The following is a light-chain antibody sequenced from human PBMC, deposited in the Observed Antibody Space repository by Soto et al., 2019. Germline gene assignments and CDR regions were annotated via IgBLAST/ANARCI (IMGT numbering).Light chain of an antibody. CDR3: QSYDSSLSGYV. Sequence: QSVLTQPPSVSGAPGQRVTISCTGSSSNIGAVFDVHWYQQLPGTAPKLLIYVNSNRPSGVPDRFSGSKSGTSASLAITGLQAEDEADYYCQSYDSSLSGYVFGTGTKLTVL. V-gene: IGLV1-40*01. J-gene: IGLJ1*01. CDR2: VNS. CDR1: SSNIGAVFD.